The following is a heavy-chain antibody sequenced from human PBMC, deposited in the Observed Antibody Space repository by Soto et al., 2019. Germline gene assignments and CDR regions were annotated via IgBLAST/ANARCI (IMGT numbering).Heavy chain of an antibody. D-gene: IGHD6-19*01. V-gene: IGHV3-33*01. CDR1: GFTFSTYG. CDR2: IWYDGSNK. CDR3: VXRVAEGGSFDY. Sequence: QVQLVESGGGVVQPGTSLSLSCAASGFTFSTYGMHWVRQAPGKGLEWVAVIWYDGSNKHYGDSVKGRFTISRDNSKNTLYLQMNSLRAEDTAVYYWVXRVAEGGSFDYWGQGTLVTVS. J-gene: IGHJ4*02.